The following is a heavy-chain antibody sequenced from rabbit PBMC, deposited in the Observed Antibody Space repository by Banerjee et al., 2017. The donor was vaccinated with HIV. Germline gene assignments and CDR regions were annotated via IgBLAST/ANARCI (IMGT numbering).Heavy chain of an antibody. J-gene: IGHJ4*01. CDR1: GFSFSSSYW. V-gene: IGHV1S45*01. D-gene: IGHD8-1*01. Sequence: QEQLEESGGDLVKPEGSLTLTCTASGFSFSSSYWICWVRQAPGKGLEWIASIYTGSSGNTYYASWAKGRFTISKTSSTTATLQMTSLTAADTATYFCARGLYDGSRYLQYSTLWGPGTLVTVS. CDR2: IYTGSSGNT. CDR3: ARGLYDGSRYLQYSTL.